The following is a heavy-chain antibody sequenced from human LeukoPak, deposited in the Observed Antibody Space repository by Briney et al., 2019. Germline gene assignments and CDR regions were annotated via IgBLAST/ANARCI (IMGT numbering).Heavy chain of an antibody. J-gene: IGHJ4*02. Sequence: SETLSLTCAVYGGXFSGYYCSWIRQPPGKGLEWIGEINHSGSTNYNPSLKSRVTISVDTSKNQFSLKLSSVTAADTAVYYCARGPHTGVNYYDSSGYYYWGQGTLVTVSS. CDR1: GGXFSGYY. CDR2: INHSGST. CDR3: ARGPHTGVNYYDSSGYYY. D-gene: IGHD3-22*01. V-gene: IGHV4-34*01.